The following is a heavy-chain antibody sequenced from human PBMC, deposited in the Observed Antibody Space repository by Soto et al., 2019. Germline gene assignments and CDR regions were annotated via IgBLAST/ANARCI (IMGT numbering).Heavy chain of an antibody. V-gene: IGHV3-7*05. Sequence: EVQLVESGGGLVQPGGSLRLSCAASGFTFRTCWLSWVRQIPGKGLEWVANINLDGSEKNYVDSVKGRFTISRDNARNSLYLQMSSLRAEDTALYYCAREGSTSWYSYDYHGMDVWGQGTTVTVSS. CDR2: INLDGSEK. CDR1: GFTFRTCW. D-gene: IGHD5-18*01. J-gene: IGHJ6*02. CDR3: AREGSTSWYSYDYHGMDV.